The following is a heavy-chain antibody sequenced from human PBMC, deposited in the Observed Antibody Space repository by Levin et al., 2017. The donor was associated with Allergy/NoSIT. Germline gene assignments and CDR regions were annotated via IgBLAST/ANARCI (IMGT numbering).Heavy chain of an antibody. CDR2: ISDGGSTT. J-gene: IGHJ4*02. V-gene: IGHV3-48*03. Sequence: GGSLRLSCTASGFTFGSYQMHWVRQAPGKGLEWISYISDGGSTTYYADSVKGRFTVSRYNAKNSLFLQMDSLRGDDTAVYYCARAPSRDGARGSLDSWGQGTLVTVSS. CDR1: GFTFGSYQ. D-gene: IGHD4/OR15-4a*01. CDR3: ARAPSRDGARGSLDS.